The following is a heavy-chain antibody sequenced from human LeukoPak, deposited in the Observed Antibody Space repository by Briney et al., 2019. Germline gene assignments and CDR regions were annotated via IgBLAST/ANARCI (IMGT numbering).Heavy chain of an antibody. J-gene: IGHJ4*02. Sequence: PSETLSLTCPVSGGSISSGGYSWVWIRQPPGKGLEWIGYIYHSGSTYYNSSLKSRVTMSVDTSKNQFSLKLSSVTAADTAVYYCAREYCSGGSCYSGFEYWGQGTLVTVSS. CDR2: IYHSGST. CDR3: AREYCSGGSCYSGFEY. D-gene: IGHD2-15*01. V-gene: IGHV4-30-2*01. CDR1: GGSISSGGYS.